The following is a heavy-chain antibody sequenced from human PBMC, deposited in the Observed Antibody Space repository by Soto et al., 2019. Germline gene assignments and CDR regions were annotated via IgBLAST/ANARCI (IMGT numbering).Heavy chain of an antibody. CDR1: GYGFTTYG. Sequence: QVHLVKSGAEVKKPGASVKVSCKGSGYGFTTYGITWVRQAHGQGLEWMAWISAHNGNTNYAQKLQGRVTVTRDTSTSTAYMELRSLRSDDTAVYYCARGRYGDYWGQGALVTVSS. J-gene: IGHJ4*02. CDR3: ARGRYGDY. CDR2: ISAHNGNT. D-gene: IGHD1-1*01. V-gene: IGHV1-18*01.